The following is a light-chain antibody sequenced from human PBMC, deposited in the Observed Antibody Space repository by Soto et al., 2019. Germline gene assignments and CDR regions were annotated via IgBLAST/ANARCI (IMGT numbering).Light chain of an antibody. Sequence: QSALAQPRSVSGSPGQSVTISCTGTSSDVGGYNYVSWYQQHPGKAPKLMIYDVSQRPSGVPDRFSGSKSGNTASLTISGLQSEDEADYYCCSYAGSYTYVFGTGTK. J-gene: IGLJ1*01. CDR3: CSYAGSYTYV. CDR2: DVS. CDR1: SSDVGGYNY. V-gene: IGLV2-11*01.